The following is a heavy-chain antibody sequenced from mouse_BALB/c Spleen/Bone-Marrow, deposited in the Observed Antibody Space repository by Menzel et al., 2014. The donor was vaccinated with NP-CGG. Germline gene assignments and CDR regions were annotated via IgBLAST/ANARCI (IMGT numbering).Heavy chain of an antibody. J-gene: IGHJ4*01. D-gene: IGHD1-2*01. V-gene: IGHV5-12*02. CDR3: ARGGDSLLRLRSMDY. Sequence: EVQLVESGGGLVQPGGSLELSCATPGFTFSDYYMYWVRQTPEKRLEWVAYISNGGGSTYYPDTVKGRFTISRDNAKNTLYLQMSRLKSEDTAMYYCARGGDSLLRLRSMDYWGQGTSVTVSS. CDR2: ISNGGGST. CDR1: GFTFSDYY.